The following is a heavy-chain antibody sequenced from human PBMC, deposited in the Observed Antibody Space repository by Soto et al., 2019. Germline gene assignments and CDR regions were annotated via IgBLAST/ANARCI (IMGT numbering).Heavy chain of an antibody. CDR2: ISYDGSNK. Sequence: QVQLVESGGGVVQPGRSLRLSCAASGFTFSSYGMHWVRQAPGKGLEWVAVISYDGSNKYYADSVKGRFTISRDNSKNTLYLQMNSLRAEDTAVYYCAKGRDGYHYWGQGTLVTVSS. J-gene: IGHJ4*02. CDR1: GFTFSSYG. D-gene: IGHD5-12*01. V-gene: IGHV3-30*18. CDR3: AKGRDGYHY.